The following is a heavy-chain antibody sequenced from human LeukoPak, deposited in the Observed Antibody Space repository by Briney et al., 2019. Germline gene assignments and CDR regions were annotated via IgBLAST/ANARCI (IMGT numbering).Heavy chain of an antibody. CDR3: AKQREGISWSPDY. CDR2: ISFDGSNK. Sequence: GRSLRLSCAVSGFTFSSYGMHWVRQAPGKGLEWVAVISFDGSNKFYADSVKGRFTISRDNSKNTLYLHMNGLRADDTAVYYCAKQREGISWSPDYWGQGTLVTVSS. J-gene: IGHJ4*02. D-gene: IGHD6-13*01. CDR1: GFTFSSYG. V-gene: IGHV3-30*18.